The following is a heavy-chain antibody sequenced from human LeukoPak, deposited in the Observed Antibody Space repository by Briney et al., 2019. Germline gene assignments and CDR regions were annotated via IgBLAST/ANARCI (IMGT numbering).Heavy chain of an antibody. D-gene: IGHD6-19*01. J-gene: IGHJ4*02. Sequence: GGSLRLSCAASGFTVSSNYMSWVRQAPGKGLEWVSIIYTVGTTCYADSVKGRFTISRDNSKNTLYLQMNSLRAEDTAVYYCARAVAGYYFDYWGQGTLVTVSS. CDR3: ARAVAGYYFDY. CDR2: IYTVGTT. V-gene: IGHV3-66*01. CDR1: GFTVSSNY.